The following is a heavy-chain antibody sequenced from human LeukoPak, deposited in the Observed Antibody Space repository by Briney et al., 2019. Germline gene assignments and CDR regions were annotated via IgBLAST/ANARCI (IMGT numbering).Heavy chain of an antibody. CDR2: IWYDGSNK. V-gene: IGHV3-33*01. Sequence: GGSLRLSCAASGFTFSSYGMHWVRQAPGKGLEWVAVIWYDGSNKYYADSVKGRFTISRDNSKNTLYLRMNSLRAEDTAVYYCARDRGYSSGWSGFDYWGQGTLVTVSS. J-gene: IGHJ4*02. CDR1: GFTFSSYG. D-gene: IGHD6-19*01. CDR3: ARDRGYSSGWSGFDY.